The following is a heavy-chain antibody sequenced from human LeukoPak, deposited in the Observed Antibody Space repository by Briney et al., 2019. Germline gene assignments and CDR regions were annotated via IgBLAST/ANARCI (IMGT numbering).Heavy chain of an antibody. D-gene: IGHD3-16*02. V-gene: IGHV3-73*01. CDR1: GFTFSGSA. J-gene: IGHJ4*02. Sequence: GGSLRLSCAASGFTFSGSAMHWVRQASGKGLEWVGRIRSKANSYATAYAASVKGRFTISRDDSKNTAYLQMNSLKTEDTAVYYCTSMGKNDYVWGSYRQFDYWAREPWSPSPQ. CDR2: IRSKANSYAT. CDR3: TSMGKNDYVWGSYRQFDY.